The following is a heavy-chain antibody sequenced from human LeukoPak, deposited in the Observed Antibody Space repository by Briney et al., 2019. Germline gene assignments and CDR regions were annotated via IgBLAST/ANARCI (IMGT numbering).Heavy chain of an antibody. CDR3: ARGVRNYDFWSGYYHY. Sequence: PSETLSLTCAVSGGSISSSNWWSWVRQPPGKGLEWIGEIYHSGSTNYNPSLKSRVTISVDKSKNQFSLKLSSVTAADTAVYYCARGVRNYDFWSGYYHYWGQGTLVTVSS. CDR1: GGSISSSNW. CDR2: IYHSGST. J-gene: IGHJ4*02. V-gene: IGHV4-4*02. D-gene: IGHD3-3*01.